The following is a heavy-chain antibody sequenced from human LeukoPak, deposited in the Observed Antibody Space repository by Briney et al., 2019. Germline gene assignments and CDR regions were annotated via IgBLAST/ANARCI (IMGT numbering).Heavy chain of an antibody. CDR2: IIPIFGTA. CDR3: ARDGEPYGSYYYGMDV. CDR1: GYTFTSYY. D-gene: IGHD1-26*01. V-gene: IGHV1-69*13. J-gene: IGHJ6*02. Sequence: GASVKVSCKASGYTFTSYYMHWVRQAPGQGLEWMGGIIPIFGTANYAQKFQGRVTITADESTSTAYMELSSLRSEDTAVYYCARDGEPYGSYYYGMDVWGQGTTVTVSS.